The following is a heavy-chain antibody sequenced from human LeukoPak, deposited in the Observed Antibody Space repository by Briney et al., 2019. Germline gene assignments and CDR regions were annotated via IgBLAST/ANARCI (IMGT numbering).Heavy chain of an antibody. Sequence: GGSLRLSCAASGFTFSSYWMSWVRQAPGKGLEWVANIKQDGSEKYYVDSVKGRFTISRDNAKNSLYLQMNSLRAEDTAVYYCARGMGITMVRGVIRPIDYWGQGTLVTVSS. J-gene: IGHJ4*02. CDR1: GFTFSSYW. D-gene: IGHD3-10*01. CDR3: ARGMGITMVRGVIRPIDY. V-gene: IGHV3-7*01. CDR2: IKQDGSEK.